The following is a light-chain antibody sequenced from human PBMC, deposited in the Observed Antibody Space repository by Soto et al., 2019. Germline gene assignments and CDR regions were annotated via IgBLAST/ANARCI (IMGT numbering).Light chain of an antibody. J-gene: IGKJ1*01. Sequence: EIVMTQSPATLSVSPGERATLSCRASQSVSSNLAWYLQKPGQAPRLLIYVASTRATGIPARFSGSGSGTEFTITISSLQSEDFAVYYCQQYNNWPPRWTFGQGTKVEIK. CDR2: VAS. CDR3: QQYNNWPPRWT. V-gene: IGKV3-15*01. CDR1: QSVSSN.